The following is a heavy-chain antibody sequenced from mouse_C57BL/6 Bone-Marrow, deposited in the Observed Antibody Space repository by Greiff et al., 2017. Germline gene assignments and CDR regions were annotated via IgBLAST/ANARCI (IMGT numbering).Heavy chain of an antibody. CDR2: IDPSASYT. Sequence: QVQLQQPGAELVKPGASVKLSCKASGYTFTSYWMQWVKQRPGQGLEWIGEIDPSASYTNYNQKFKGKATLTVDTSSSTAYMQLSSLTSEDSAVYYCAIWYPMDYWGQGTSVTVSS. CDR1: GYTFTSYW. V-gene: IGHV1-50*01. D-gene: IGHD1-1*02. CDR3: AIWYPMDY. J-gene: IGHJ4*01.